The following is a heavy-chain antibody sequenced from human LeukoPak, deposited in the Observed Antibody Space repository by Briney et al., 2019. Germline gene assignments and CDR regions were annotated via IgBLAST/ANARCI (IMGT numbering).Heavy chain of an antibody. V-gene: IGHV4-61*02. CDR3: ARQPAGGSYYYYYYMDV. CDR1: GASISSGSYY. D-gene: IGHD1-26*01. CDR2: IFASGST. J-gene: IGHJ6*03. Sequence: SQTLSLTCTVSGASISSGSYYWNWIRQPAGKGLEWIGRIFASGSTNYNPSLKSRVTISVDTSKNQFSLKLSSVTAADTAVYYCARQPAGGSYYYYYYMDVWGKGTTVTISS.